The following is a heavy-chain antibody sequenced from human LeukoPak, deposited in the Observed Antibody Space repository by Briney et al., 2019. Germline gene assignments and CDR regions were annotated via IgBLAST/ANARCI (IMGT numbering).Heavy chain of an antibody. Sequence: GGSLRLSCAAPGFTFSTYSMNWVRQAPGKGLEWVSSISSSSSYIYYADSVKGRFTISRDNAKNSLYLQMNSLRAEDTAVYYCASAYSSGWLVGDYWGQGTLVTVSS. CDR3: ASAYSSGWLVGDY. CDR2: ISSSSSYI. V-gene: IGHV3-21*01. J-gene: IGHJ4*02. D-gene: IGHD6-19*01. CDR1: GFTFSTYS.